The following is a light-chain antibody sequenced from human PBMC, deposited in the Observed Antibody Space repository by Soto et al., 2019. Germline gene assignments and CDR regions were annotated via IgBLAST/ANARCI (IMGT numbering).Light chain of an antibody. CDR3: QPYNNWPRT. J-gene: IGKJ2*01. Sequence: EIVMTQSPATLSVSPGERATLSCRASQSVSSNLAWYQQKPGQAPRLLIYGASTRATGIPARFSGSGSGTEFTLTISNLQSEDFAVYYCQPYNNWPRTFGQGTKLEIK. CDR1: QSVSSN. CDR2: GAS. V-gene: IGKV3-15*01.